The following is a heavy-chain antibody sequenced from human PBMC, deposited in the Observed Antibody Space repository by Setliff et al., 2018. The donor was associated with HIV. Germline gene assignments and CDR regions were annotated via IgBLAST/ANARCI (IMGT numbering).Heavy chain of an antibody. D-gene: IGHD3-22*01. CDR3: ARHGVDDTSANYFRFGVHDH. Sequence: SETLSLPCTVSGGSVSSSSSYWGWIRQPPGKGLEWIGNVCYSRSSYYNPSLKSRVTISVDTSKNQFSLKLSSVTAADTAVYYCARHGVDDTSANYFRFGVHDHWGQGTLVTVSS. V-gene: IGHV4-39*01. J-gene: IGHJ4*02. CDR1: GGSVSSSSSY. CDR2: VCYSRSS.